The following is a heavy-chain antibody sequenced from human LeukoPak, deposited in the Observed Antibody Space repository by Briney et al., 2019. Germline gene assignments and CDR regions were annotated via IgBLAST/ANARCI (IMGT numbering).Heavy chain of an antibody. V-gene: IGHV4-34*01. CDR2: INDSGRT. CDR3: EIDMVRGHI. CDR1: GESFSGYY. Sequence: SETLSLTCDVYGESFSGYYWAWIRQPPGKVLEWIGDINDSGRTNYHPSLKSRLTISVDTSNNQLSLKLSSVTAADTAVYYCEIDMVRGHIWVQGTLVTVSS. J-gene: IGHJ4*02. D-gene: IGHD3-10*01.